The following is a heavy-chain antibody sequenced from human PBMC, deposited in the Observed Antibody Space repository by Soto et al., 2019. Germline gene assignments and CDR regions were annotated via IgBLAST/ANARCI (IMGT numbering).Heavy chain of an antibody. J-gene: IGHJ4*02. V-gene: IGHV6-1*01. CDR1: GDSVSSNSAA. CDR3: AMGRKGTGDPNLPFDY. D-gene: IGHD7-27*01. CDR2: TYYRSKWYN. Sequence: SQTLSLTCAISGDSVSSNSAAWNWIRQSPSRGLEWLGRTYYRSKWYNDYAVSVKSRITINPDTSKNQFSLQLNSVTPEDTAVYYCAMGRKGTGDPNLPFDYWGQGTLVTVSS.